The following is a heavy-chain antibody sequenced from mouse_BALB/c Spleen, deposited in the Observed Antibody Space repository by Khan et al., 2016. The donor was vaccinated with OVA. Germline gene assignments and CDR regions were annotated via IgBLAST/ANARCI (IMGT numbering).Heavy chain of an antibody. D-gene: IGHD1-1*01. CDR3: ARVYRSDFDY. V-gene: IGHV1-20*02. CDR1: GYSFTGYI. Sequence: VQLKQSGPELVKPGASVKISCKASGYSFTGYIMNWVMQSHGKSLEWIGRINPHIGETLYNPKFKGKATLTVDESSSTAYMELRSLASEDSAVYYCARVYRSDFDYWGQGTTLTVSS. J-gene: IGHJ2*01. CDR2: INPHIGET.